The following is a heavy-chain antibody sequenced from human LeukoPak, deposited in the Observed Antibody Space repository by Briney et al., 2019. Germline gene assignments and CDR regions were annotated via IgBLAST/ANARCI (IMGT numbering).Heavy chain of an antibody. CDR2: INAGNGNT. D-gene: IGHD5-12*01. J-gene: IGHJ4*02. CDR1: GYTFTSYA. Sequence: ASVRVTCKASGYTFTSYAMHWVRQAPGQRLEWMGWINAGNGNTKYSQKFQGRVTITRDTSASTAYMELSSLRSEDTAVYSCARGVATNRYYFDYWGQGTLVTVSS. V-gene: IGHV1-3*01. CDR3: ARGVATNRYYFDY.